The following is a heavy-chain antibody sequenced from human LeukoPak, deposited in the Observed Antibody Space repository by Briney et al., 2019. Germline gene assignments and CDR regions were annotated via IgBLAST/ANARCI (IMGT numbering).Heavy chain of an antibody. CDR2: ITASRDYT. J-gene: IGHJ4*02. V-gene: IGHV3-23*01. Sequence: PGGSLRLSCAASGFTFSTYAMTWVLQAPGKGLEWVSTITASRDYTYYADSVKGRFTISRDDSKNTLYLQMSSLRAEDTALYHCAKGKLAFDSWGQGTLVTVSS. CDR1: GFTFSTYA. CDR3: AKGKLAFDS.